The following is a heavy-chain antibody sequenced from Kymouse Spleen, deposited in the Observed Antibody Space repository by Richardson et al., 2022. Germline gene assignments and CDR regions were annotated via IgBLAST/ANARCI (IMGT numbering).Heavy chain of an antibody. CDR1: GFTFDDYA. CDR3: AKDIDGVGDY. V-gene: IGHV3-9*01. CDR2: ISWNSGSI. D-gene: IGHD1-26*01,IGHD2-15*01,IGHD2-21*02. J-gene: IGHJ4*02. Sequence: EVQLVESGGGLVQPGRSLRLSCAASGFTFDDYAMHWVRQAPGKGLEWVSGISWNSGSIGYADSVKGRFTISRDNAKNSLYLQMNSLRAEDTALYYCAKDIDGVGDYWGQGTLVTVSS.